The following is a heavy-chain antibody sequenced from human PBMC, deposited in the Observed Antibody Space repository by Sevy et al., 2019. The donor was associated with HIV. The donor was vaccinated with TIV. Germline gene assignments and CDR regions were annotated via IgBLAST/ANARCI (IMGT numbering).Heavy chain of an antibody. J-gene: IGHJ4*02. Sequence: GESLKISCKGSGFSFTSYWIAWVRQMPGKGLEWMGIIYPGNSEIRYSPSFQGQVTISADKSINTAYLQWSSLKASDTAKYYCARLGSGWLGGGYWGQGTLVTVSS. CDR1: GFSFTSYW. V-gene: IGHV5-51*01. D-gene: IGHD6-19*01. CDR2: IYPGNSEI. CDR3: ARLGSGWLGGGY.